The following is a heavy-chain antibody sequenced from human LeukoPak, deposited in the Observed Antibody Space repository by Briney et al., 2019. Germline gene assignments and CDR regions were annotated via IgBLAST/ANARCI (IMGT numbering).Heavy chain of an antibody. J-gene: IGHJ5*02. CDR2: IIPIFGTA. D-gene: IGHD2-2*02. V-gene: IGHV1-69*13. Sequence: GSSVKVSCTASGGTVSRYPISWVRQAPGQGLEWMGGIIPIFGTANYAQKFQGRVTITADESTSTAYMELSSLRSEDTAVYYCARDRPGRYCSTISCYSASPFDPWGQGTLVTVSS. CDR3: ARDRPGRYCSTISCYSASPFDP. CDR1: GGTVSRYP.